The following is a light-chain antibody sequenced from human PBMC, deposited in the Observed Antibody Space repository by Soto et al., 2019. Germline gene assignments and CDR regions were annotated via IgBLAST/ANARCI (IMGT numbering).Light chain of an antibody. Sequence: EIVLTQSPATLSLSPGERATLSCRASQSFSSYLAWYQQKPGQAPRLLIYDASKRATGIPDRFSGRGSGTDCTLTISSLEPEDFAVYCCQQRSNWPPVITFGQGTRLEIK. V-gene: IGKV3-11*01. J-gene: IGKJ5*01. CDR2: DAS. CDR1: QSFSSY. CDR3: QQRSNWPPVIT.